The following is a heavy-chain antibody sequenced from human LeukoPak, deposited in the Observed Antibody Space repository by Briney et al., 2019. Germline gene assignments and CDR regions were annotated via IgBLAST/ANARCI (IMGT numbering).Heavy chain of an antibody. V-gene: IGHV5-51*01. Sequence: GESLKISCKGSGYRFSNYWIAWVRQMPGKVLEWMGIIYPGDSDTRYSPSFQGQVTISADKSISTASLQWSSLKASDTAMYYCARAYCSSTSCYLLDPCRQGTLVPVSS. CDR3: ARAYCSSTSCYLLDP. D-gene: IGHD2-2*01. CDR1: GYRFSNYW. CDR2: IYPGDSDT. J-gene: IGHJ5*02.